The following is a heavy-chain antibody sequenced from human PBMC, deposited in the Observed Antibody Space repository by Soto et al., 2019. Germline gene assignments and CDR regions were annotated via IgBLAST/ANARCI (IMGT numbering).Heavy chain of an antibody. CDR3: AKDGNYCDGVVCYDVFDI. V-gene: IGHV3-7*05. J-gene: IGHJ3*02. CDR1: GFTFSNYW. Sequence: EVQLVESGGGLVQPGGSLRLSCVASGFTFSNYWMAWVRQAPGKGLEWVANIKGDGSVKNLVDSVRVQFIISRDHAKNSLYLHMNSLRGEDTAVYYCAKDGNYCDGVVCYDVFDIWGQGTMVAVSS. D-gene: IGHD3-22*01. CDR2: IKGDGSVK.